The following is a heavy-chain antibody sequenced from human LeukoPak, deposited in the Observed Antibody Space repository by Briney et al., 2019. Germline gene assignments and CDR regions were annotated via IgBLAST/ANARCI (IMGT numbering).Heavy chain of an antibody. Sequence: PVKVSCKASGGTFSSYAISWVRQAPGQGLEWMGGIIPIFGTANYAQKFQGRVTITADESTSTAYMELSSLRSEDTAVYYCARSGGGLSADHDFDYWGQGTLVTVSS. CDR2: IIPIFGTA. D-gene: IGHD3-3*01. CDR1: GGTFSSYA. V-gene: IGHV1-69*13. J-gene: IGHJ4*02. CDR3: ARSGGGLSADHDFDY.